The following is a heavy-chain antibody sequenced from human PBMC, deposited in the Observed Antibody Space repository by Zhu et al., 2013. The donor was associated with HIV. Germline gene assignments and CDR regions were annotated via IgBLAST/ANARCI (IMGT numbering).Heavy chain of an antibody. CDR1: GGSFSGYS. CDR3: ARGLRLGEPSEGYFDS. D-gene: IGHD3-16*01. Sequence: QVQLVQSGAEVRRPGSSVKVSCKASGGSFSGYSFSWVRQAPGQGLEWMGGIIPIFGTINYAQRFQGRVTITADESTSTAYMELSSLRSEDTAIYYCARGLRLGEPSEGYFDSWGQGTLVTVSS. J-gene: IGHJ4*02. CDR2: IIPIFGTI. V-gene: IGHV1-69*01.